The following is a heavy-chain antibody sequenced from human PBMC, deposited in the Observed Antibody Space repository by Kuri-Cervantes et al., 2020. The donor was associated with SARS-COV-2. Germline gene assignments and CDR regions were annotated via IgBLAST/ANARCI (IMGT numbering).Heavy chain of an antibody. V-gene: IGHV1-2*02. CDR3: ARGFYGDYFDY. D-gene: IGHD4-17*01. J-gene: IGHJ4*02. CDR2: INPNSGGT. CDR1: GYTFTGYY. Sequence: ASVTVSCKASGYTFTGYYMHWVRQAPGQGLEWMGWINPNSGGTNYAQKFQGRVTMTRDTSISTAYMELRSLRSDDTAVYYCARGFYGDYFDYWGQGTLVTVSS.